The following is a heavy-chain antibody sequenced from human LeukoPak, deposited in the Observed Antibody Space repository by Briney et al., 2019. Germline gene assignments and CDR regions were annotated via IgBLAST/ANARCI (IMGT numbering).Heavy chain of an antibody. Sequence: ASVKVSCKASGYTSTGYFIHWVRQAPGQGLEWMGWINPNSGDTNYAQKFQGRVTMTRDTSISTAYMELSRLRSDDTAVYYCARDERYDSSGYPFDYWGQGPLVTVSS. J-gene: IGHJ4*02. CDR2: INPNSGDT. CDR1: GYTSTGYF. D-gene: IGHD3-22*01. V-gene: IGHV1-2*02. CDR3: ARDERYDSSGYPFDY.